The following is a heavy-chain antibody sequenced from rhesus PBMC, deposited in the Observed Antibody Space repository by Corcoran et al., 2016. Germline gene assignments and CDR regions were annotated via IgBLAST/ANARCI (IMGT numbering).Heavy chain of an antibody. CDR3: ARVDSNCGGGCDY. J-gene: IGHJ4*01. Sequence: QVQLQESGPGLVKPSETLSLTCAVSGGSVSSSNWWIWSRQPPGKGLEWIGYISGVGGRSDYKPRRKSRVSISTETSESQFSLKRSCVTAADTAVYCCARVDSNCGGGCDYWGQGVLVTVSS. CDR1: GGSVSSSNW. V-gene: IGHV4-65*01. D-gene: IGHD4-23*01. CDR2: ISGVGGRS.